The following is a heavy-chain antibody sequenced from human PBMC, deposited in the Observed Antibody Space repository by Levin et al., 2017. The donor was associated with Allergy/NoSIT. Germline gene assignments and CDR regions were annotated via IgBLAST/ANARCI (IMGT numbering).Heavy chain of an antibody. D-gene: IGHD4-17*01. Sequence: PGESLKISCAASEFTFSYFTMHWVRQAPGKGLEWVAVISNDGSSESYADSVKGRFTISRDNSKNTLYLQMSSLKADDTAVYYCAKTRSIYGDYGSIDYWGQGTLVTVSS. J-gene: IGHJ4*02. V-gene: IGHV3-30*15. CDR1: EFTFSYFT. CDR3: AKTRSIYGDYGSIDY. CDR2: ISNDGSSE.